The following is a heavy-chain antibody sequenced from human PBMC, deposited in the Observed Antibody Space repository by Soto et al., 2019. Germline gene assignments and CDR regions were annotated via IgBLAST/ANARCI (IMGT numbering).Heavy chain of an antibody. J-gene: IGHJ6*02. CDR1: FSFSTYN. Sequence: QVQLVESGGGVVQPGRSLRLSRAGFSFSTYNVHWVRQAPGKGLEWVAVVSSDGNNKYYADSVKGRFTISRDNSKNTVYLQMTSLRGEDTARYYFARAGSTTYQPLACYYFGMHVWGLGTTVTVSS. CDR2: VSSDGNNK. V-gene: IGHV3-30-3*01. D-gene: IGHD2-2*01. CDR3: ARAGSTTYQPLACYYFGMHV.